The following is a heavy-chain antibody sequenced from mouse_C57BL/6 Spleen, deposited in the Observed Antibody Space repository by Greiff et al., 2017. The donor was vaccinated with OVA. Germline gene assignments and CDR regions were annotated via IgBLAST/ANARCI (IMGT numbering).Heavy chain of an antibody. J-gene: IGHJ3*01. Sequence: VQLQQSGAELVRPGASVKLSCTASGFNIKDDYMHWVKQRPEQGLEWIGWIDPENGDTEYASKFQGKATITADTSSNTAYLQLSSLTSEDTAVYYCTSTAQATGIFAYWGQGTLVTVSA. CDR2: IDPENGDT. CDR3: TSTAQATGIFAY. CDR1: GFNIKDDY. V-gene: IGHV14-4*01. D-gene: IGHD3-2*02.